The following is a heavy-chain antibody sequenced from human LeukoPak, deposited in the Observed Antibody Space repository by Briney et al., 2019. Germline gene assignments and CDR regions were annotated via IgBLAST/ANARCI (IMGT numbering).Heavy chain of an antibody. CDR2: ISSNGSTI. V-gene: IGHV3-48*03. CDR3: ARVASYDFWSGYS. Sequence: GGSLRLSCAASGFTFSSYEMNWVRQAPGKGLEWISYISSNGSTIYYADSVKGRFTISRDNAKNSLYLQMNSLRAEDTAVYYCARVASYDFWSGYSWGQGTLVTVSS. J-gene: IGHJ5*02. D-gene: IGHD3-3*01. CDR1: GFTFSSYE.